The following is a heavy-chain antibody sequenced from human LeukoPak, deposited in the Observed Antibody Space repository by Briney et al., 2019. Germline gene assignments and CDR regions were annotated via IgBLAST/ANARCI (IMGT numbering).Heavy chain of an antibody. CDR2: IYSGGST. CDR3: ARDRPPSRSNRYYYYGMDV. Sequence: GGSLRLSCAASGFTFDTYWMSWVRQAPGKGLEWVSVIYSGGSTYYADSVKGRFTISRDNSKNTLYLQMNSLRAEDTAVYYCARDRPPSRSNRYYYYGMDVWGQGTTVTVSS. V-gene: IGHV3-53*01. J-gene: IGHJ6*02. CDR1: GFTFDTYW.